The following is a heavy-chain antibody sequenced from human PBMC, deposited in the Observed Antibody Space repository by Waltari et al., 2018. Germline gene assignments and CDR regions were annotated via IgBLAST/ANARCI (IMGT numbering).Heavy chain of an antibody. CDR2: IYAGGGTT. V-gene: IGHV3-23*03. D-gene: IGHD6-19*01. CDR1: GFTFSTYN. CDR3: AKAGHWLTLDG. Sequence: EVQLLESGGGLVQPGGSLRLSCAASGFTFSTYNMNWVRQAPGKGLEWVSVIYAGGGTTYYADSVKGRFTISRDNSKNTLYLQMSSLRAEDTAIYYCAKAGHWLTLDGWGQGTLVTVSS. J-gene: IGHJ4*02.